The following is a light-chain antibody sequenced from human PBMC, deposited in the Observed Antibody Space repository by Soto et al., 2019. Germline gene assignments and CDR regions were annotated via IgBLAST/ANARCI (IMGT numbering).Light chain of an antibody. J-gene: IGKJ1*01. Sequence: EIVMTQSPATLSVSPGERATLSCRASQSINKYLAWYQQKPGQVPRLLIFGASTRASGIPARFSGSGSGTEFTLTISSLQSEDFAVYYCQQYDNWPPWTFGQGTKVEFK. CDR2: GAS. CDR3: QQYDNWPPWT. CDR1: QSINKY. V-gene: IGKV3-15*01.